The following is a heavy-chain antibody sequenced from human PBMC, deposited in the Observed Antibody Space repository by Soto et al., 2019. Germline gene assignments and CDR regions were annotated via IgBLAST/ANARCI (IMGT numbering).Heavy chain of an antibody. Sequence: ASVKVSCKASGGTFSSYTISWVRQAPGQGLEWMGRFIPILGIANYAQKFQGRVTITADKSTSTGYMELSSLRSEDTAVYYCARGGGARSVDYWGQGTLVTVSS. CDR1: GGTFSSYT. CDR3: ARGGGARSVDY. CDR2: FIPILGIA. V-gene: IGHV1-69*02. D-gene: IGHD3-16*01. J-gene: IGHJ4*02.